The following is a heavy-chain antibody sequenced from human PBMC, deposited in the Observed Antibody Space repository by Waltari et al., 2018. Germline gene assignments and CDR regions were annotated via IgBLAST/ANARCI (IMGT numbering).Heavy chain of an antibody. CDR2: INPNNGDT. Sequence: QVQLVQSGAEVKKPGASVKVSCKASGYSFNDYYIYWVRQAPGQGLDWMGRINPNNGDTAYAQKFQGRVTMTRDTSINTAYLELTSLTSDDTAVYYCAKTGDFYSLEYWGQGSLVTVSS. V-gene: IGHV1-2*06. CDR3: AKTGDFYSLEY. D-gene: IGHD3-3*01. J-gene: IGHJ4*02. CDR1: GYSFNDYY.